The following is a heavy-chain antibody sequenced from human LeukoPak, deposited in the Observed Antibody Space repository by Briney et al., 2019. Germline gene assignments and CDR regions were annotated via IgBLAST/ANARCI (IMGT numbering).Heavy chain of an antibody. CDR2: ISAYNGNT. CDR3: ARKSPSLYLYGMDV. Sequence: GASVKVSCKASGYTFTSYGISWVRQAPGQGLEWMGWISAYNGNTNYAQKLQGRVTMTTDTSTSTAYMELRSLRSDDTAVYYCARKSPSLYLYGMDVWGQGTTVTVSS. CDR1: GYTFTSYG. V-gene: IGHV1-18*01. D-gene: IGHD2-8*01. J-gene: IGHJ6*02.